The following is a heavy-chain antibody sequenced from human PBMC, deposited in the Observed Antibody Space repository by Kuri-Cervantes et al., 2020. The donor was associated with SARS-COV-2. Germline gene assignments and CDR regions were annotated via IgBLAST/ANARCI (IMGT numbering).Heavy chain of an antibody. CDR1: GGSFSDYY. CDR2: INHSGNT. J-gene: IGHJ5*02. CDR3: ASSPPDFLIAAAGANWFDP. D-gene: IGHD6-13*01. Sequence: SETLSLTCAVYGGSFSDYYWSWVRQPPGKGLEWIGEINHSGNTNYDPSLKSRVTISIDTSKNQFSLKLSSVTAADTAVYYCASSPPDFLIAAAGANWFDPWGQGTLVTVSS. V-gene: IGHV4-34*01.